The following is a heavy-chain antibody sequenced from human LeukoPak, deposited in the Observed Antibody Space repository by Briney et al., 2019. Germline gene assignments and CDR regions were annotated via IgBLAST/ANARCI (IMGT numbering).Heavy chain of an antibody. CDR2: IYYSGST. CDR3: ARGRWPGRSPLDY. Sequence: SETLSLTCTVSGGSISSYYWSWIRQPPGKGLEWIGYIYYSGSTIYNPSLKSRVTISVDTSKNQFSLKLSSVTAADTAVYYCARGRWPGRSPLDYWGQGTLVTVSS. CDR1: GGSISSYY. J-gene: IGHJ4*02. V-gene: IGHV4-59*08. D-gene: IGHD1-14*01.